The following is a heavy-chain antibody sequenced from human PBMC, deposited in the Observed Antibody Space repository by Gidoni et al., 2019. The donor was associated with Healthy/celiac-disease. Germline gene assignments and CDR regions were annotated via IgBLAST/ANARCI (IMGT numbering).Heavy chain of an antibody. CDR2: IYYSGST. D-gene: IGHD1-26*01. CDR1: GGSISSYY. J-gene: IGHJ4*02. CDR3: ARHIITQWELRNYFDY. V-gene: IGHV4-59*08. Sequence: QVQLQESGPGLVKPSETLSLTCTVSGGSISSYYWSWIRQPPGKGLEWIGYIYYSGSTNYNPSLKSRVTISVDTSKNQFSLKLSSVTAADTAVYYCARHIITQWELRNYFDYWGQGTLVTVSS.